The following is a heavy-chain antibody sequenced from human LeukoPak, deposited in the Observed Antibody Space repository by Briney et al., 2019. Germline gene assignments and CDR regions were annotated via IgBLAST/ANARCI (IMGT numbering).Heavy chain of an antibody. CDR2: ISGGGGST. CDR3: AKSGYDAARVYFVS. J-gene: IGHJ4*02. CDR1: GFTFRNFA. Sequence: GGSLRLSCAASGFTFRNFALSWVRQAPGRGLEWVSTISGGGGSTYYAESVKGRFTISRDNSKNTLDLQMNSLRAEDTAIYYCAKSGYDAARVYFVSWGQGALVTVSS. V-gene: IGHV3-23*01. D-gene: IGHD5-12*01.